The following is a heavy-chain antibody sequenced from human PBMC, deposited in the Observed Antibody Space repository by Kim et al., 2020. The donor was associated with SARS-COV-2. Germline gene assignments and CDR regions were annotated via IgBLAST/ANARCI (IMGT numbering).Heavy chain of an antibody. V-gene: IGHV1-3*04. CDR3: ARGQMHYDILTTQYMGGDDAFDT. Sequence: ASVKVSCKASGYTFANYAIHWLRQAPGQRIEWMGWLNTGHGNTKYSQRFQDRLTITRDTYATIVYMELSSLRSEDTAVYYCARGQMHYDILTTQYMGGDDAFDTWGQGTRVTVSS. D-gene: IGHD3-9*01. J-gene: IGHJ3*02. CDR2: LNTGHGNT. CDR1: GYTFANYA.